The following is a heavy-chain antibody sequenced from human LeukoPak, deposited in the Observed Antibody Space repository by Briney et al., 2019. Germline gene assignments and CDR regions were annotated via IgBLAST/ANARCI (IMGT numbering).Heavy chain of an antibody. D-gene: IGHD3-10*01. Sequence: SETLSLTCTVSGGSISSSSYYWGWIRQPPGKGLEWIGSIYYSGSTYYNPSLKSRVTISVDTSKNQFSLKLSSVTAADTAVYYCARRYQRRYGSGSYYLPLGLDYWGQGTLVTVSS. CDR1: GGSISSSSYY. J-gene: IGHJ4*02. V-gene: IGHV4-39*07. CDR2: IYYSGST. CDR3: ARRYQRRYGSGSYYLPLGLDY.